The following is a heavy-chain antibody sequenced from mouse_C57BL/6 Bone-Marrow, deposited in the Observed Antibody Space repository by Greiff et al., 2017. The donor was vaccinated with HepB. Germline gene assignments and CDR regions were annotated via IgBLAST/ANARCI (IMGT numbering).Heavy chain of an antibody. CDR3: AREPPYYPLDY. V-gene: IGHV3-6*01. CDR1: GYSITSGYY. CDR2: ISYDGSN. J-gene: IGHJ2*01. Sequence: EVKVEESGPGLVKPSQSLSLTCSVTGYSITSGYYWNWIRQFPGNKLEWMGYISYDGSNNYNPSLKNRISITRDTSKNQFFLKLNSVTTEDTATYYCAREPPYYPLDYWGQGTTLTVSS. D-gene: IGHD1-1*01.